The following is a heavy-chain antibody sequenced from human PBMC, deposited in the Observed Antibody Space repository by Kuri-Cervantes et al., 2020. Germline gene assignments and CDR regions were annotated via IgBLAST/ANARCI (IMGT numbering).Heavy chain of an antibody. Sequence: GESLKISCAASGFTFSSYGMHWVRQAPGKGLEWVSSITSTSNYIYYADSVKGRLTISRDNAKNSLYLQMNSLRVEDTAVYYCARTSAAADYYYYYYGMDVWGQGTTVTVSS. V-gene: IGHV3-21*01. D-gene: IGHD6-13*01. CDR3: ARTSAAADYYYYYYGMDV. J-gene: IGHJ6*02. CDR2: ITSTSNYI. CDR1: GFTFSSYG.